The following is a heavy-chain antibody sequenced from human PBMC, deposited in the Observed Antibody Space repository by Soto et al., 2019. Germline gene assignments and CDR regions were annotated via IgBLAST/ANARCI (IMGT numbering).Heavy chain of an antibody. Sequence: EVQLVESGGGLVQPGRSLRLSCAASGFTFDEYGMHWVRQAPGKGLEWVSGISWNGGSIGYAEPVKGRVSISRDNAKNGLSLQMNCLRGEETALYYCAKSRGGTASGMHVWGQGTTVTVS. D-gene: IGHD2-15*01. V-gene: IGHV3-9*01. CDR1: GFTFDEYG. J-gene: IGHJ6*02. CDR3: AKSRGGTASGMHV. CDR2: ISWNGGSI.